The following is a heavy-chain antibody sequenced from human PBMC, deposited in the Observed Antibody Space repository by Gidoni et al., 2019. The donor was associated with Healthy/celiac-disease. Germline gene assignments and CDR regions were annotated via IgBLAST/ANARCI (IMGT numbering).Heavy chain of an antibody. D-gene: IGHD2-15*01. V-gene: IGHV4-39*01. J-gene: IGHJ4*02. CDR3: ARAIVVVVAATQVIDY. CDR1: GGSISSSSYY. Sequence: QLQLQESGTGLVKTSETMSLTCTVSGGSISSSSYYWGWIRQPPGKGLEWIGSIYYSGSTYYNPSLKSRVTISVDTSKNQFSLKLSSVTAADTAVYYCARAIVVVVAATQVIDYWGQGTLVTVSS. CDR2: IYYSGST.